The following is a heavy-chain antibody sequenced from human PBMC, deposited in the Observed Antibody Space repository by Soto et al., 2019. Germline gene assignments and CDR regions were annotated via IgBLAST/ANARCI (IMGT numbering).Heavy chain of an antibody. J-gene: IGHJ5*02. CDR2: ISARGGSS. Sequence: EVQLLESGGGLVQPGGSLRLASAACGFAFNSYAMVWIRKAPGKGLEWVSVISARGGSSYFADSVKGRFTISRDNSKNVLSLEMNNLRAEDTATYFCAKGSIGYSASVDRWGQGTLVIVS. CDR3: AKGSIGYSASVDR. V-gene: IGHV3-23*01. CDR1: GFAFNSYA. D-gene: IGHD5-12*01.